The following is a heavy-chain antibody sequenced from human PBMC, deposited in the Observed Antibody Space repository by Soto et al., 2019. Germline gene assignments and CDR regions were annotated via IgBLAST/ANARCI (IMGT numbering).Heavy chain of an antibody. CDR2: IGGSGIIT. Sequence: GGSLILSCAASGFSFSDYYMTWVRQAPGKGLEWVSSIGGSGIITYYTDSVKGRFTISRDNSGNTLFLHMNSLRADDTAVYYCAKDPNGDYVGAFDSWGQGTLVTVSS. V-gene: IGHV3-23*01. CDR1: GFSFSDYY. J-gene: IGHJ4*02. D-gene: IGHD4-17*01. CDR3: AKDPNGDYVGAFDS.